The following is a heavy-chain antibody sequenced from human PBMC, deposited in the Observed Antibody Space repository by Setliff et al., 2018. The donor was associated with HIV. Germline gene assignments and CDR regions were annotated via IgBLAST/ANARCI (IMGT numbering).Heavy chain of an antibody. V-gene: IGHV4-59*05. D-gene: IGHD3-22*01. CDR3: ANRLYYYDSSGSLREEGFDP. CDR2: ISHSGNT. Sequence: LSLTCTVSGVSISNYYWSWIRQPPGKGLEWIASISHSGNTYYNPSLNSRVTISLDTSKNQFSLKLTSVTAADTAVYYCANRLYYYDSSGSLREEGFDPWGQGTLVTVSS. J-gene: IGHJ5*02. CDR1: GVSISNYY.